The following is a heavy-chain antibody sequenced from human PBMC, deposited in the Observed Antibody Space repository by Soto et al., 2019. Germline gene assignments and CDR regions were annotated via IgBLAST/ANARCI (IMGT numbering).Heavy chain of an antibody. CDR1: GFTFSSYA. D-gene: IGHD2-2*03. Sequence: GGSLRLSCAASGFTFSSYAMRWVRQAPGKGLEWVSDISGSGGSTYYADSVKGRFTISRDNSKNTLYLQMNSLRAEDTAVYYCAKVMDIVVVPAAPGFYGDYWGQGTLVTVSS. J-gene: IGHJ4*02. V-gene: IGHV3-23*01. CDR3: AKVMDIVVVPAAPGFYGDY. CDR2: ISGSGGST.